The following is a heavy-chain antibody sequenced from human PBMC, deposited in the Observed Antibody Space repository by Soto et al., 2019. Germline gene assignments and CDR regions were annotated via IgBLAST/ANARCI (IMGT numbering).Heavy chain of an antibody. CDR1: GFTFSSYG. D-gene: IGHD1-1*01. CDR2: ISYDGSNK. CDR3: AKDRTGTTNYNRNGFDY. J-gene: IGHJ4*02. V-gene: IGHV3-30*18. Sequence: ESGGGVVQPGRSLRLSCAASGFTFSSYGMHWVRQAPGKGLEWVAVISYDGSNKYYADSVKGRFTISRDNSKNTLYLQMNSLRAEDTAVYYCAKDRTGTTNYNRNGFDYWGQGTLVTVSS.